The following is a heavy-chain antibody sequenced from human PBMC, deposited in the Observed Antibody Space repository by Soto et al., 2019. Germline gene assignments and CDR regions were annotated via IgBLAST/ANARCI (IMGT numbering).Heavy chain of an antibody. CDR2: INHSGST. J-gene: IGHJ3*02. V-gene: IGHV4-34*01. CDR1: GGSLSGYY. Sequence: PSGTLCLTCAVYGGSLSGYYGSCVRQPAGKGLEGVGEINHSGSTNDDPALKSRVTISVDTSKNQFSLKLSSVTAADTAVYYCARLKCTNGVCYTGYNAFDIWCQGTMVTISS. D-gene: IGHD2-8*01. CDR3: ARLKCTNGVCYTGYNAFDI.